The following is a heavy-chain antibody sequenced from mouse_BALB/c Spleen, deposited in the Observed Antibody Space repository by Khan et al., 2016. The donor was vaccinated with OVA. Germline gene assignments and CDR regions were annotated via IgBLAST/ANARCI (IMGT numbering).Heavy chain of an antibody. J-gene: IGHJ1*01. CDR2: INTYTGEP. V-gene: IGHV9-1*02. Sequence: QMQLVQSGPELKKPGETVKISCKASGYTFTNYGMNWVKQAPGKGLKWMGWINTYTGEPTYTDDFKGRFAFSLETSASTAYLPINNLKIEDMATYFCARGASYWCFDGWGAGTTVTVSS. CDR3: ARGASYWCFDG. CDR1: GYTFTNYG.